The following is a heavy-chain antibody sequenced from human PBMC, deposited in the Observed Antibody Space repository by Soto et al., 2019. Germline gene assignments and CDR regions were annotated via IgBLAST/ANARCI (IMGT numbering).Heavy chain of an antibody. CDR3: ASIVSSAHGEFSD. J-gene: IGHJ4*02. D-gene: IGHD3-10*01. CDR2: IYYSGST. CDR1: GGSISSGGYY. V-gene: IGHV4-31*03. Sequence: QVQLQESGPGLVKPSQTLSLTCTVSGGSISSGGYYWSWIRQHPGKGLEWIGYIYYSGSTSYNPSLKSRVTISVNTSKNQFSLKLSSVTAADTAVYYCASIVSSAHGEFSDWGQGTLVTVSA.